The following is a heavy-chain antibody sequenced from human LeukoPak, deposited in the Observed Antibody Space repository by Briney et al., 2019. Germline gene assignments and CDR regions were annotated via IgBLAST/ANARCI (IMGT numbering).Heavy chain of an antibody. D-gene: IGHD6-13*01. CDR2: IYHSGST. CDR3: ARITRECSSSPPYNNFDN. J-gene: IGHJ4*02. CDR1: GGSISSSNW. V-gene: IGHV4-4*02. Sequence: SETLSLTCAVSGGSISSSNWWSWVRQPPGKGLEWIGEIYHSGSTNYNPSLKSRVTISVDKSKNQFSLKLSSVTAADTAVYYCARITRECSSSPPYNNFDNWGQGTLVTVSS.